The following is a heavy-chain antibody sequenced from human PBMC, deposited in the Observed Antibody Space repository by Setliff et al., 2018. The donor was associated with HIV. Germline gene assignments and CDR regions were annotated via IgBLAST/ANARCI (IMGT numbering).Heavy chain of an antibody. J-gene: IGHJ4*02. Sequence: PSETLSLTCAVYGGSFSGYYWSWIRQSPGKGLEWTGEINHSESTNYNPSVKRRATISIDTSKNQISLQVTSVTAADTAVYYCARDPYCPNTCYEDFTFDSWGQGTLVTVS. V-gene: IGHV4-34*01. CDR1: GGSFSGYY. D-gene: IGHD2-8*01. CDR3: ARDPYCPNTCYEDFTFDS. CDR2: INHSEST.